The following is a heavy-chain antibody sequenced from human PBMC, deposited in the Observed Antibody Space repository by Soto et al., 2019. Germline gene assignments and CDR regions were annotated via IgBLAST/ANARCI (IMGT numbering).Heavy chain of an antibody. CDR3: ANFGKYSSSSGRKGKGY. CDR1: GFTFSSYW. V-gene: IGHV3-7*01. CDR2: IKQDGSEK. Sequence: PGGSLRLSCAASGFTFSSYWMSWVRQAPGKGLEWVANIKQDGSEKYYVDSVKGRFTISRDNAKNSLYLQMNSLRAEDTAVYYCANFGKYSSSSGRKGKGYWGQGTLVTVSS. D-gene: IGHD6-6*01. J-gene: IGHJ4*02.